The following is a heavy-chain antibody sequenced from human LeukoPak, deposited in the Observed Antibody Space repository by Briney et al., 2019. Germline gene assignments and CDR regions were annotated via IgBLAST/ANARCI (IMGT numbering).Heavy chain of an antibody. V-gene: IGHV3-30*03. CDR2: ISYDGSNK. CDR1: GFTFSSYG. Sequence: GRSLRLSCAASGFTFSSYGMHWVRQAPGKGLEWVAVISYDGSNKYYADSVKGRFTISRDNSKNTLYLQMNSLRAEDTAVYYCARVPVVSGAFDIWGQGTMVTVSS. CDR3: ARVPVVSGAFDI. J-gene: IGHJ3*02. D-gene: IGHD3-22*01.